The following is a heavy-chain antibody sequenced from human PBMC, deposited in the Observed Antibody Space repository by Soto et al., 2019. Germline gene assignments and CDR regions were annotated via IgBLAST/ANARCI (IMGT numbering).Heavy chain of an antibody. D-gene: IGHD6-6*01. CDR3: ARGKTSVFGY. CDR2: IYYSGGASGGA. V-gene: IGHV4-30-4*01. Sequence: QVQLQESGPGLVKPSQTLSLTCTVSGGSINSGDSYWNWIRQSPGKGLEWMGYIYYSGGASGGAYYTPSLKSRLTISADTSKNHFSLRLTSVTAADTAVYYCARGKTSVFGYWGQGTLVTVSS. CDR1: GGSINSGDSY. J-gene: IGHJ4*02.